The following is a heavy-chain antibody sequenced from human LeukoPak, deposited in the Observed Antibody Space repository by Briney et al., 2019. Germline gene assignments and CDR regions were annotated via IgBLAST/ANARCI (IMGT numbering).Heavy chain of an antibody. CDR2: ISYNGGRR. Sequence: GSLRLSCAASGFSFSGYAIHWVRQAPGRGLEWVALISYNGGRREFADSVRGRFTIDRDNSKNTVYLQMNSLRPDDTAIYFCARQEARNYYYEGLDYWGQGNLVTVSS. V-gene: IGHV3-30*04. CDR1: GFSFSGYA. CDR3: ARQEARNYYYEGLDY. J-gene: IGHJ4*02. D-gene: IGHD3-22*01.